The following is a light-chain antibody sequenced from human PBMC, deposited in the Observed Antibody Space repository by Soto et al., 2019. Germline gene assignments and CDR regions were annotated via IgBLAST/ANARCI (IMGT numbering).Light chain of an antibody. V-gene: IGKV3-15*01. CDR2: GAS. Sequence: EIVMTQSPDSLSVSPRETATLSCRASQSINRYLAWYQHKPGQAPRLLIHGASTRATGVPARFSGSGSGTDFTLTISRLEPEDFAVYYCQQYGGSPVTFGQGTRLEIK. CDR3: QQYGGSPVT. CDR1: QSINRY. J-gene: IGKJ5*01.